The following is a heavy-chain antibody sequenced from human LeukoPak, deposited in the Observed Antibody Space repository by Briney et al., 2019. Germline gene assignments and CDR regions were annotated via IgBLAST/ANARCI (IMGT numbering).Heavy chain of an antibody. CDR2: IIPILGIA. D-gene: IGHD3-10*01. V-gene: IGHV1-69*02. CDR3: AIRYGSGSSYFDY. J-gene: IGHJ4*02. CDR1: GGTFSSYT. Sequence: SVKVSFKASGGTFSSYTISWVRQAPGQGLEWMGRIIPILGIANYAQKFQGRVTITADKSTSTAYMELSSLRSEDTAVYYCAIRYGSGSSYFDYWGQGTLVTVSS.